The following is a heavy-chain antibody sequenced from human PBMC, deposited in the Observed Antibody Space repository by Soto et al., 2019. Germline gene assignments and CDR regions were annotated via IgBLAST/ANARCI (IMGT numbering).Heavy chain of an antibody. CDR1: GGSVTSDEDY. V-gene: IGHV4-30-4*01. J-gene: IGHJ4*02. D-gene: IGHD5-18*01. Sequence: PSETLSLTCTVSGGSVTSDEDYWTWIRQSPGKGLEWIGYISNSGSTGYNPSLKTRLSMSVDRSKNQFTLRLTSVTAADTAVYFSATESGYTYGYFDHWGQGTQVTVSS. CDR3: ATESGYTYGYFDH. CDR2: ISNSGST.